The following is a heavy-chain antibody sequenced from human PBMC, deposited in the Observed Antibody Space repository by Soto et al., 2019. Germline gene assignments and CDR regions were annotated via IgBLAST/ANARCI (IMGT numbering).Heavy chain of an antibody. Sequence: PGGSLRLSCAASGFTFSGSAMHWVRQASGKGLEWVGRIRSKANSYATAYAASVKGRFTISRDDSENTAYLQMNSLKTEDTAVYYCTRSRDYTSSSFLYYYYMDVWGKGTTVTVSS. CDR3: TRSRDYTSSSFLYYYYMDV. J-gene: IGHJ6*03. V-gene: IGHV3-73*01. D-gene: IGHD6-6*01. CDR1: GFTFSGSA. CDR2: IRSKANSYAT.